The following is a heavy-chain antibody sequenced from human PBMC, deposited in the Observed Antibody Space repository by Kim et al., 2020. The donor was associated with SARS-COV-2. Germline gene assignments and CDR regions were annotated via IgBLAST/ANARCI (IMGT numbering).Heavy chain of an antibody. J-gene: IGHJ4*02. V-gene: IGHV1-2*02. D-gene: IGHD2-21*01. Sequence: ASVKVSCKPSGFTLTDYYMHWVRQAPGQGLEWIGWINPDSAGTNYAPKFQGRVTVTRDTSINTAYMELTRLTSDDTAVYYCAREVKHSNSFDYWGQGTL. CDR3: AREVKHSNSFDY. CDR1: GFTLTDYY. CDR2: INPDSAGT.